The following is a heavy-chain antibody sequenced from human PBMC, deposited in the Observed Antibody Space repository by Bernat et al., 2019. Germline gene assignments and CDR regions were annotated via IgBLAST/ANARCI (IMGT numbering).Heavy chain of an antibody. V-gene: IGHV3-33*01. CDR2: IWYDGSNK. D-gene: IGHD3-3*01. CDR3: ARVHYYDFWSGYYTIADYYYGMDV. CDR1: GFTFSSYG. Sequence: QVQLAESGGGVVQPGRSLRLSCAASGFTFSSYGMHWVRQAPGKGLEWVAVIWYDGSNKYYADSVKGRFTISRDNSKNTLYLQMNSLRAEDTAVYYCARVHYYDFWSGYYTIADYYYGMDVWGQGTTVTVSS. J-gene: IGHJ6*02.